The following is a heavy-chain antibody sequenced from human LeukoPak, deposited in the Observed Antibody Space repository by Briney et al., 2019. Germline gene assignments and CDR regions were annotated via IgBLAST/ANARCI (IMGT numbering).Heavy chain of an antibody. CDR1: GFTFSSYA. CDR2: ISGSGGST. J-gene: IGHJ4*02. Sequence: GGSLRLSCAASGFTFSSYAMSWVRQAPGKGLEWVSAISGSGGSTYYADSVKGRFTISRDNSKNTLYLQMNSLRAEDTAVYYCANDLTYYXDSSGYLDYWGQGTLVTVS. D-gene: IGHD3-22*01. CDR3: ANDLTYYXDSSGYLDY. V-gene: IGHV3-23*01.